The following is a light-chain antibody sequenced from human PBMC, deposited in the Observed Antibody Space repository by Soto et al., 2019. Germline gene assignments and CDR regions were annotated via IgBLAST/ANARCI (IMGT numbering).Light chain of an antibody. J-gene: IGKJ4*01. V-gene: IGKV1-39*01. CDR1: QSISSY. CDR3: QQSYTTPLT. CDR2: EAS. Sequence: DIQMTQSPSSLSASVGDRVTITCRASQSISSYLNWYQQKPGKAPKVLICEASSLQSGVPSRFSGSGSGTDFTLTISSLQPEDFATYYCQQSYTTPLTFGGGTKVDI.